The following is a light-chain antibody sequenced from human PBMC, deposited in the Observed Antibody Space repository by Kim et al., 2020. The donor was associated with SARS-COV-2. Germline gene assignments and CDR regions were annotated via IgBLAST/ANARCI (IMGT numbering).Light chain of an antibody. CDR3: NSRDRTSDHVI. CDR1: SLRNHY. J-gene: IGLJ2*01. Sequence: SSELTQDPAVSVALGQTVRITCQGDSLRNHYATWYQQKPGQAPLPVIYSKNKRPSGIPDRFSGSNSGDTASLTITGAQAEDEAAYFCNSRDRTSDHVIFGGGTKVTVL. V-gene: IGLV3-19*01. CDR2: SKN.